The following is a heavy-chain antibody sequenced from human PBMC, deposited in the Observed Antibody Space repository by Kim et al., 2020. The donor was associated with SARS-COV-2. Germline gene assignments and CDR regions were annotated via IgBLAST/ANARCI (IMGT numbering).Heavy chain of an antibody. CDR2: ISSSASTI. J-gene: IGHJ6*02. CDR3: ACEGAASGSWGNYYYYGMDV. D-gene: IGHD6-13*01. CDR1: GFTFSRYE. V-gene: IGHV3-48*03. Sequence: GGSLRLSCAASGFTFSRYEMNWVRQAPGKGLEWVSYISSSASTIYYADSVKGRFTISRDNAKNSLYLHMNSLRVEDTAVYYCACEGAASGSWGNYYYYGMDVWGQGATVTVSS.